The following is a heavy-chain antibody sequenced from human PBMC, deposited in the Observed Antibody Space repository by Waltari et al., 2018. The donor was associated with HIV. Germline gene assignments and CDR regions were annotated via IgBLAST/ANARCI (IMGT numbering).Heavy chain of an antibody. CDR2: IYYSRST. J-gene: IGHJ4*02. V-gene: IGHV4-39*01. Sequence: QLQLQESGPGLVKPSETLSLTCTVSGGSISSSSYYWGWIRQPPGKGLEWIGSIYYSRSTYYNPSLRRRVTISVDTSKNQFSLKLCSVTAADTAVYYCAGLLYSSGWYSDYWGQGTLVTVSS. CDR3: AGLLYSSGWYSDY. CDR1: GGSISSSSYY. D-gene: IGHD6-19*01.